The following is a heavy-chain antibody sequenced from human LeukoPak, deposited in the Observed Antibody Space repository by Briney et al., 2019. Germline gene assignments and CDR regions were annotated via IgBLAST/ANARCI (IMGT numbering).Heavy chain of an antibody. CDR1: GFTFSTYT. D-gene: IGHD6-13*01. J-gene: IGHJ4*02. CDR3: ARDAPGYLYTQVDQ. CDR2: ISGKTGYI. Sequence: GGSLRLSCAASGFTFSTYTMNWVRQAPGKGLEWVSSISGKTGYIFYTDSVKGRFTISRDNAKNSLYLQMNSLRAEDTAVYYCARDAPGYLYTQVDQWGQGTLVTVSS. V-gene: IGHV3-21*01.